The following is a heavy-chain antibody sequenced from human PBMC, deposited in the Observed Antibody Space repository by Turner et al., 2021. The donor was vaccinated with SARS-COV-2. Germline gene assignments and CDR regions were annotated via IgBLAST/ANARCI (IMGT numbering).Heavy chain of an antibody. D-gene: IGHD6-13*01. V-gene: IGHV3-33*01. CDR1: GFTFSSYG. CDR2: IWYDGSNK. CDR3: ARASQNGYISSWYDPDIDY. J-gene: IGHJ4*02. Sequence: QVQLVESGGGVVQPGRSLRLSCASSGFTFSSYGMHWVRQAPGKGLEWVAVIWYDGSNKYYADSVKGRFTISRDNSKNTLYLQMNSLRAEDTAVYYCARASQNGYISSWYDPDIDYWGQGTLVTVSS.